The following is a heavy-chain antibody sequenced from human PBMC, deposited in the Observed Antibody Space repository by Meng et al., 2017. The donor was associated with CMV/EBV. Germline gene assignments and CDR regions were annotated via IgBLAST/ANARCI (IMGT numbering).Heavy chain of an antibody. CDR3: ARDQVLYDFWSGYYYYGMDV. J-gene: IGHJ6*02. CDR1: GFTFSSYW. CDR2: IKQDGSEK. D-gene: IGHD3-3*01. Sequence: GESLKISCAASGFTFSSYWMSWVRQAPGKGLEWVANIKQDGSEKYYVDSVKGRFTISRDNAKNSLYLQTNSLRAEDTAVYYCARDQVLYDFWSGYYYYGMDVWGQGTTVTVSS. V-gene: IGHV3-7*01.